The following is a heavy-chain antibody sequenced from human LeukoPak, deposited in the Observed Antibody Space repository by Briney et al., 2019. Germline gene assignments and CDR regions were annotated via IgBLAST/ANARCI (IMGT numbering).Heavy chain of an antibody. D-gene: IGHD2-2*01. V-gene: IGHV1-18*01. CDR3: ARVGRGCSSIRCYWEDWFDP. Sequence: ASVKVSCKASGYSFTNYGITWIREAPGQGPDWLGWISGYNANAHYAQNVQGRVTLTTETSTNTAYMELRGLTSDDTAMYYCARVGRGCSSIRCYWEDWFDPWGQGTLVIVSS. CDR1: GYSFTNYG. CDR2: ISGYNANA. J-gene: IGHJ5*02.